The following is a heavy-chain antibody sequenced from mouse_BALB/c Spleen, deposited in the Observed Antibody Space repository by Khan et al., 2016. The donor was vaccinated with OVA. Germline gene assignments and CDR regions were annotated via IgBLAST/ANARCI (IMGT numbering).Heavy chain of an antibody. CDR3: AREEALDYFDY. Sequence: VQLQQSGAELVRPGASVKLSCKPSGYIFTSYWIHWVKQRSGQGLEWFARIYPGTDNTYYNEKLKDKVTLTADKSSSTVYMQLSSLKSEDSAVYFCAREEALDYFDYWGQGTTLTVSS. J-gene: IGHJ2*01. CDR1: GYIFTSYW. V-gene: IGHV1-76*01. D-gene: IGHD3-2*02. CDR2: IYPGTDNT.